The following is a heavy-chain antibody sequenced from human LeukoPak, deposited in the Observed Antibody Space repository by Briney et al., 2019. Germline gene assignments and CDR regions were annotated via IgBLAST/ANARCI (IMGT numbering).Heavy chain of an antibody. J-gene: IGHJ5*02. CDR1: GFTFSSSP. D-gene: IGHD2-2*01. CDR3: AKGGYCSSTSCSGRFDP. CDR2: ISGSGGST. Sequence: GGSLRLSCAASGFTFSSSPMSCVRQAPGKGLEWVSGISGSGGSTYYVGSVRGRFTISRDNSKNTLYLQMNSLRAEDTAVYYCAKGGYCSSTSCSGRFDPWGQGTLVTVSS. V-gene: IGHV3-23*01.